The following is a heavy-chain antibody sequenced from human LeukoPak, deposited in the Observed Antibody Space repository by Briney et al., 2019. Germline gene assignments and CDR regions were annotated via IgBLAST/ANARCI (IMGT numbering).Heavy chain of an antibody. CDR1: GGSISASY. CDR2: IYTSAYITEIT. CDR3: AKGNGDDDAFDI. V-gene: IGHV4-4*07. D-gene: IGHD4-17*01. Sequence: SETLSLTCTVSGGSISASYWSWIRQPAGKGLEWIERIYTSAYITEITNYNPSLKSRVTLSIDTSKNQFSLRLSSVTAADTAMFYCAKGNGDDDAFDIWGQGTMVTVSS. J-gene: IGHJ3*02.